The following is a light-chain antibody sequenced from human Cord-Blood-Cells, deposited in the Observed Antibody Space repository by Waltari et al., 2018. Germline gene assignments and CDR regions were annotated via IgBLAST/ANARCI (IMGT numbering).Light chain of an antibody. CDR2: GAA. V-gene: IGKV3-20*01. J-gene: IGKJ3*01. CDR1: QRVSSSY. CDR3: QQYGSSPPFT. Sequence: IVLTQSPGTLSLSPVERATLSSRASQRVSSSYLAWYQQKPGQAPMLLIYGAASRVTGIPERFSGSGSGTDFTRTIRRLEPEDFAVYYCQQYGSSPPFTFGPGTKVDIK.